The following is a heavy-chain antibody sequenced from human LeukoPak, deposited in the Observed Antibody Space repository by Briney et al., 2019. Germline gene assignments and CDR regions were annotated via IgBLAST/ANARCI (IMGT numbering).Heavy chain of an antibody. Sequence: GGSLRLSCAASGFSLSSKWMHWVRQAPGKGLVWVSRISSDGSSTHYADSVKGRFTVSRDNAKNTLFLQMNSLRAEDTAVYYCASQFPGGGHWGQGTLVAVSS. CDR3: ASQFPGGGH. CDR1: GFSLSSKW. D-gene: IGHD2-21*01. J-gene: IGHJ4*02. V-gene: IGHV3-74*01. CDR2: ISSDGSST.